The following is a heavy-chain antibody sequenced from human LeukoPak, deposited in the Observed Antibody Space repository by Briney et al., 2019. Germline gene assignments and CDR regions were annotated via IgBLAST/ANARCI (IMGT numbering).Heavy chain of an antibody. V-gene: IGHV3-7*01. CDR2: IKQDGSEK. CDR1: GFTFSNYW. Sequence: PGGSLRLSCAASGFTFSNYWMSWVRQAPGKGLQWVANIKQDGSEKYYVDSVKGRFTISRDNAKKSLYLQMNSLRAEDTAVYYCARDDDWNYEDYWGQGTLVTVSP. CDR3: ARDDDWNYEDY. D-gene: IGHD1-7*01. J-gene: IGHJ4*02.